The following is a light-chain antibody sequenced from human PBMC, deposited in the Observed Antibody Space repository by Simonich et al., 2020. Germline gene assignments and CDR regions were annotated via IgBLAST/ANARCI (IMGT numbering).Light chain of an antibody. Sequence: NFMLTQPHSVSESPGKTVTISCTRSSGSIASNYVQWYQQRPGRSPTTVIYEDNQRPSVVPDRFSGSIDSSSNSASLTTSGLNTVDEADYYCQSYDSSNWVFGGGTKLTVL. CDR2: EDN. CDR1: SGSIASNY. CDR3: QSYDSSNWV. J-gene: IGLJ3*02. V-gene: IGLV6-57*01.